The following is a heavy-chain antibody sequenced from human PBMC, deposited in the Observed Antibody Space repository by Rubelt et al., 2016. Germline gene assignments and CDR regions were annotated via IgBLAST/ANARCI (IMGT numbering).Heavy chain of an antibody. CDR2: IIPFIDLT. J-gene: IGHJ4*02. Sequence: QVQLVQSGTEVKKPGSSVRVSCKASGGTFSTYAINWVRQAPGQGLEYMGRIIPFIDLTNYAQRFQGRAPISADKSPITAVMELNSRRSDDTAVYYCFIIGDYDIDYWGKGTQVTVS. D-gene: IGHD4-17*01. CDR1: GGTFSTYA. CDR3: FIIGDYDIDY. V-gene: IGHV1-69*04.